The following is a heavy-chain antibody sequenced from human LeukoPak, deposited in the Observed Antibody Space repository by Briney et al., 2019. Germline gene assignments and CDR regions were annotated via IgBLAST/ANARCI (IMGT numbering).Heavy chain of an antibody. D-gene: IGHD3-10*01. CDR1: GGTFSSYA. J-gene: IGHJ5*02. V-gene: IGHV1-69*05. Sequence: GASVKVSCKAYGGTFSSYAISWVRQAPGQGLEWMGGIIPICGTANYAQKFQGRVTITTDESTSTAYMELSSLRSEDTAVYYCARARLLWYFDPWGQGTLVTVSS. CDR3: ARARLLWYFDP. CDR2: IIPICGTA.